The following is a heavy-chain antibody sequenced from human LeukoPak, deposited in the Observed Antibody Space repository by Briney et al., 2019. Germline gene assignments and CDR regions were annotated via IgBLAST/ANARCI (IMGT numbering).Heavy chain of an antibody. J-gene: IGHJ3*02. D-gene: IGHD3-16*01. CDR1: GDSVSSNSAV. CDR2: TYYRSKWHY. V-gene: IGHV6-1*01. CDR3: ASVRIPDAFDI. Sequence: SQTLSLTCAISGDSVSSNSAVWDWIRQSTSRGLEWLGRTYYRSKWHYDYAVSVKSRITINPETSKNQFSLQLNSVTPEDTAVYYCASVRIPDAFDIWGQGTMVTVSS.